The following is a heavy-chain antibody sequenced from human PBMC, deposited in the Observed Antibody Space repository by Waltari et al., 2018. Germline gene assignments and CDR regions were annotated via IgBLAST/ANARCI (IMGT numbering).Heavy chain of an antibody. Sequence: QVQLVQSGAEVKKPGASVKVSCKASGYTFTSYYMHWVRQAPGQGLEWMGIINPSGGSTSYAQKFQGRVTMTRDTSTSTVYMELSSLRSEDTAVYYCARESEVTPYYYYGMDVWGQGTTVTVSS. V-gene: IGHV1-46*01. D-gene: IGHD4-4*01. CDR1: GYTFTSYY. J-gene: IGHJ6*02. CDR3: ARESEVTPYYYYGMDV. CDR2: INPSGGST.